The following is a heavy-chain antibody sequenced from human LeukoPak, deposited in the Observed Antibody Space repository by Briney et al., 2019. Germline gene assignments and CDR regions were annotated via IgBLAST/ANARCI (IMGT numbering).Heavy chain of an antibody. J-gene: IGHJ4*02. CDR2: INPSGSST. CDR3: ARDHEDCSSASCYD. D-gene: IGHD2-2*01. V-gene: IGHV1-46*01. CDR1: GYAFTRHW. Sequence: ASVTVSCKASGYAFTRHWMHWVRQAPGQGLEWMGLINPSGSSTRCAQRFQGRITMTRDTSISTAYMELSRLRSDDTAVYYCARDHEDCSSASCYDWGQGTLVTVSS.